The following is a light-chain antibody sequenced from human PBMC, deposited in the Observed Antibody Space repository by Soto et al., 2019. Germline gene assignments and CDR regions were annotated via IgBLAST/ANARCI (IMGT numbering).Light chain of an antibody. V-gene: IGKV1-5*03. CDR2: KAS. Sequence: DIQMTQFPSTLSASIGDRVTITCRASQTVSSWLAWYQQKPGKAPKLLIYKASNLESGVTSRFSGSGSGTEFTLTISSLQPDDFATYYCQQYNPYSPYTFGQGTRLEIK. CDR3: QQYNPYSPYT. CDR1: QTVSSW. J-gene: IGKJ2*01.